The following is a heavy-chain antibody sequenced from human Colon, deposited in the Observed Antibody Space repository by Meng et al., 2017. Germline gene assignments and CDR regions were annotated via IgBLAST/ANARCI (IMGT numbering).Heavy chain of an antibody. J-gene: IGHJ3*01. D-gene: IGHD3-10*01. Sequence: GESLKISCAASGFTFSSYTMTWVRQAPGKGLEWVSSISGGGESTYYADSVKGRFTVSRDNSKSALNLQVISLRVEDTAEYFCLKGGWGKTLDVWGQGTMVTVSS. CDR2: ISGGGEST. CDR1: GFTFSSYT. V-gene: IGHV3-23*01. CDR3: LKGGWGKTLDV.